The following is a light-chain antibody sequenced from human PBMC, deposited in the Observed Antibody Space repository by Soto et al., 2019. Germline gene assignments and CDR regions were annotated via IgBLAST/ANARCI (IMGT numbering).Light chain of an antibody. J-gene: IGLJ1*01. Sequence: QSALTQPPSASGSPGQSVTISCTGTSSDIGDYNYVSWYQQHPGKAPKLMIYEVSKRPSGVPDRFSGSKSGNTASLTVSGLQAEDEADYYCSSYAGSNSPFVSGSGTKVTVL. CDR1: SSDIGDYNY. V-gene: IGLV2-8*01. CDR2: EVS. CDR3: SSYAGSNSPFV.